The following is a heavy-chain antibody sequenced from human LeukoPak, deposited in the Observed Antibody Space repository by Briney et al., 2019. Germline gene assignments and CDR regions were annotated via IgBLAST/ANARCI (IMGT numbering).Heavy chain of an antibody. V-gene: IGHV4-4*07. Sequence: PSETLSLTCTVSGASIGTYHWSWIRQPAGRGLEWIGCINTSGSTNHNSSLKSRVTMSVDTSKNQFSLHLSSVTAADTAVYYCARVDVFGVVSSDYYYHYMDVWGKGTTVTVSS. CDR2: INTSGST. D-gene: IGHD3-3*01. J-gene: IGHJ6*03. CDR1: GASIGTYH. CDR3: ARVDVFGVVSSDYYYHYMDV.